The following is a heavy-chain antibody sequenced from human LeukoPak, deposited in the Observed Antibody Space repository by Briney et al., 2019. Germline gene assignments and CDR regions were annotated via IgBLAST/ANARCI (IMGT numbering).Heavy chain of an antibody. CDR2: IIPILGIA. J-gene: IGHJ4*02. Sequence: SVKVSCKASGGTFSSYAISWVRQAPGQGLEWMGRIIPILGIANYAQKLQGRVTITADKSTSTAYMELSSLTSEATAVYSCARSKNHYDSSGRWGQGTLVTVSS. CDR1: GGTFSSYA. V-gene: IGHV1-69*04. D-gene: IGHD3-22*01. CDR3: ARSKNHYDSSGR.